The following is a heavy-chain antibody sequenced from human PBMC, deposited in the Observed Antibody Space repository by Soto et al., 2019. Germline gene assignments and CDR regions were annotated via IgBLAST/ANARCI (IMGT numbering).Heavy chain of an antibody. CDR2: INESGST. J-gene: IGHJ4*02. CDR1: GQSFSGHS. V-gene: IGHV4-34*01. Sequence: QVQLQQWGAGLVKPSETLSLSCAVYGQSFSGHSWAWIRQPPGKGLEWIGEINESGSTYYNPSLKSLVPISTETSKNQFSLKLSSVSAADTAAYCCARGSGIVALPGELEDVKYDYWGQGTLVNVSS. D-gene: IGHD1-1*01. CDR3: ARGSGIVALPGELEDVKYDY.